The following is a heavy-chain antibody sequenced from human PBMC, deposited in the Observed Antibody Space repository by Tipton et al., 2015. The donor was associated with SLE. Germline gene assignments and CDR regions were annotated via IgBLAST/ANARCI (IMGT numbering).Heavy chain of an antibody. CDR2: IYYSGST. CDR1: GGSISSYY. D-gene: IGHD5-18*01. J-gene: IGHJ1*01. CDR3: ARGSYGYGDFQH. V-gene: IGHV4-59*01. Sequence: TLSLTCTVSGGSISSYYWSWIRQPPGKGLEWIGYIYYSGSTNYNPSLKSRVTISVDTSKNQFSLKLSSVTAADTAVYYCARGSYGYGDFQHWGQGTLVTVSS.